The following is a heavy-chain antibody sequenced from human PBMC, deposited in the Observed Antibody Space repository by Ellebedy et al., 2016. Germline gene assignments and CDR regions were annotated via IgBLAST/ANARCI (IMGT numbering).Heavy chain of an antibody. D-gene: IGHD3-3*02. Sequence: GGSLRLSCAASGFTFSSYAMSWVRQAPGKGLEWVSTISGSGGSTYYADSVKGRFTISRDNSKNTLYLQMNSLRAEDTAVYYCAKDPRSGISIAFDCWGQGTLVTVSS. V-gene: IGHV3-23*01. J-gene: IGHJ4*02. CDR2: ISGSGGST. CDR1: GFTFSSYA. CDR3: AKDPRSGISIAFDC.